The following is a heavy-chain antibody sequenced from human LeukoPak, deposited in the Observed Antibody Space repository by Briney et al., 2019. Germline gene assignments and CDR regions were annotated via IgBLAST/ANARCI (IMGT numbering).Heavy chain of an antibody. CDR3: AREVGTALSTDY. D-gene: IGHD2/OR15-2a*01. V-gene: IGHV1-46*01. Sequence: ASVKVSCKASGYTFTSYYMHWVRQAPGQGLEWMGIINPSGGSTSYAQKSQGRVTMTRDMSTSTVYMELSSLRSEDTAVYYCAREVGTALSTDYWGQGTLVTVSS. J-gene: IGHJ4*02. CDR2: INPSGGST. CDR1: GYTFTSYY.